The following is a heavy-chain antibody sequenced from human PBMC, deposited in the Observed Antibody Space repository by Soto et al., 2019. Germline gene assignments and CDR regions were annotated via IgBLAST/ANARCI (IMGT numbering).Heavy chain of an antibody. J-gene: IGHJ6*02. CDR1: GGTFSSYA. CDR2: IIPIFGTA. V-gene: IGHV1-69*13. CDR3: ARGREEYYYYYGMDV. Sequence: VASVKVSCKASGGTFSSYAISWVRQAPGQGLEWMGGIIPIFGTANYAQKFQGRVTITADESTSTAYMELSSLRSEDTAVYYCARGREEYYYYYGMDVWGQGTTVTVSS.